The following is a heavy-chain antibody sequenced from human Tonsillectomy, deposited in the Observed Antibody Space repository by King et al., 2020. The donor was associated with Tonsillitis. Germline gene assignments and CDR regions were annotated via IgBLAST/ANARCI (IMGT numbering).Heavy chain of an antibody. CDR1: GGSTSTYY. CDR2: IYYSGST. Sequence: QLQESGPGLVKPSETLSLTCTVSGGSTSTYYWNWIRQPPGKGLEWIGYIYYSGSTKYNPSLKSRVTISLDTSKNQFSLKLSSVTAADTAVYFCARELRGLLGGWFDPWGQGTLVTVSS. D-gene: IGHD3-10*01. CDR3: ARELRGLLGGWFDP. J-gene: IGHJ5*02. V-gene: IGHV4-59*01.